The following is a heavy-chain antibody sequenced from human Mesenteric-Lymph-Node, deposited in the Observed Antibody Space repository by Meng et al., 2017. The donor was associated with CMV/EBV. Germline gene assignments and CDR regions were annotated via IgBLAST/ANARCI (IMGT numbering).Heavy chain of an antibody. CDR2: INHSGST. J-gene: IGHJ5*02. D-gene: IGHD3-10*01. CDR3: ARDMEGTYGTLNWFDP. CDR1: GGSFSGYY. Sequence: SETLSLTCAVYGGSFSGYYWSWIRQPPGKGLEWIGEINHSGSTNYNPSLKSRVTISRDTSKNQFSLILNSVTSADTAVYYCARDMEGTYGTLNWFDPWGQGILVTVSS. V-gene: IGHV4-34*01.